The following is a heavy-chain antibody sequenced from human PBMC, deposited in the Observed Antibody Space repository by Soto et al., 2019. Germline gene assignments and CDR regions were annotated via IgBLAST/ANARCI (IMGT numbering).Heavy chain of an antibody. CDR2: IYYSGST. V-gene: IGHV4-30-4*08. Sequence: PSETLSLTCTVSGGSISSGGYYWSWIRQHPGKGLEWIGYIYYSGSTYYNPSLKSRVTISVDTSKNQFSLKLSSVTAADTAVYYCARERPDGSRLDPRGQGTLVTVSS. J-gene: IGHJ5*02. CDR3: ARERPDGSRLDP. CDR1: GGSISSGGYY. D-gene: IGHD6-13*01.